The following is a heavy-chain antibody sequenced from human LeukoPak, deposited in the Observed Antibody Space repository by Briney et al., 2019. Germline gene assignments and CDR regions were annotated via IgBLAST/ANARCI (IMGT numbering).Heavy chain of an antibody. Sequence: GGSLRLSCAASGFTFSSYSMNWVRQAPGKGLEWVSSISSSSSYIYYADSVKGRFTISRDNAKNSLYLQMNSLRAEDTAVYYCARAGGGPTTLYWYFDIWGRGTLVTVSS. D-gene: IGHD1-14*01. J-gene: IGHJ2*01. CDR3: ARAGGGPTTLYWYFDI. CDR2: ISSSSSYI. CDR1: GFTFSSYS. V-gene: IGHV3-21*01.